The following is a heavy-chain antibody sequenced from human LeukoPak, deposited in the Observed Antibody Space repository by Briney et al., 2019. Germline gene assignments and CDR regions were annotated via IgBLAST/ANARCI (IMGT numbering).Heavy chain of an antibody. CDR2: IHPEDPEI. CDR3: ARHEERAHMATIGESYSYYYYMDV. V-gene: IGHV5-51*01. D-gene: IGHD5-24*01. J-gene: IGHJ6*03. CDR1: GYTFSNHW. Sequence: GESLKISCKGSGYTFSNHWIGWVRQVPGKGLEWIGIIHPEDPEIIYSPSFEGQVTISADESITTVYLQWSSLRASDTAIYYCARHEERAHMATIGESYSYYYYMDVWGKGTTVTVSS.